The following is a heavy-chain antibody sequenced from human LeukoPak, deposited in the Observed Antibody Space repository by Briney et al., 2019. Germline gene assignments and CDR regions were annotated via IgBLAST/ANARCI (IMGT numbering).Heavy chain of an antibody. D-gene: IGHD3-3*01. Sequence: SETLSLTCTVSGGSTSRYYWSWIRQPPGKGLEWIGYIYYSGSTNYNPSLKSRVTISVETSKKQFSLKLSSVTAADTAVYYCAREINYDFWITMDVWGKGTTVTVSS. CDR3: AREINYDFWITMDV. CDR1: GGSTSRYY. J-gene: IGHJ6*03. V-gene: IGHV4-59*01. CDR2: IYYSGST.